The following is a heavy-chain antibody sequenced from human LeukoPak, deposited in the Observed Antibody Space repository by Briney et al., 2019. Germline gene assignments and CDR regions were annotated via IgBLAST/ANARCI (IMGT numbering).Heavy chain of an antibody. J-gene: IGHJ3*02. D-gene: IGHD4-17*01. CDR3: ARDGRHDAFDI. CDR2: INHSGST. Sequence: KPSETLSLTCAVYGGSFSGYYWSWIRQPPGKGLEWIGEINHSGSTNYNPSLKSRVTISVDTSKNQFSLKLSSVTAADTAVYYCARDGRHDAFDIWGQGTMVTVSS. CDR1: GGSFSGYY. V-gene: IGHV4-34*01.